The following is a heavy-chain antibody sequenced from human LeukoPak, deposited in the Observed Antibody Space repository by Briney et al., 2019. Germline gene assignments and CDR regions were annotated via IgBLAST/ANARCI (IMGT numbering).Heavy chain of an antibody. V-gene: IGHV3-30*03. D-gene: IGHD5-18*01. CDR1: GFTFSSYG. CDR2: ISYDGSNK. J-gene: IGHJ4*02. Sequence: PGRSLRLSCAASGFTFSSYGMHWVRQAPGKGLEWVAVISYDGSNKYYADSVKGRFTSSRDNSKNTLYLQMNSLRAEDTAVYYCESGTPQLWSSFWGQGTLVTVSS. CDR3: ESGTPQLWSSF.